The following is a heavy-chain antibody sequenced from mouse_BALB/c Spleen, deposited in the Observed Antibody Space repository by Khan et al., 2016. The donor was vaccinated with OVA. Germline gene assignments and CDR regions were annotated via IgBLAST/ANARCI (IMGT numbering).Heavy chain of an antibody. V-gene: IGHV2-3*01. CDR1: GFSLTKYG. Sequence: VKLLESGPGLVAPSQSLSITCTVSGFSLTKYGVSWVRQPPGKGLEWLGVILGDGSTTYHSTLISRLSIIKDNSKSQVFLKLISLQTDDTATYNCAKYMKMSKGYAMDYWGQGTSVTVSS. CDR2: ILGDGST. D-gene: IGHD1-3*01. CDR3: AKYMKMSKGYAMDY. J-gene: IGHJ4*01.